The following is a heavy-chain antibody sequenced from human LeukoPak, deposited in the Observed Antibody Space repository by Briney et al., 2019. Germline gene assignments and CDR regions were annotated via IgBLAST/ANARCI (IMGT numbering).Heavy chain of an antibody. CDR2: ISSSSYI. CDR1: GFTFSSYS. D-gene: IGHD3-10*01. J-gene: IGHJ4*02. Sequence: GGSLRLSCAASGFTFSSYSMNWVRQAPGKGLEWVSSISSSSYIYYADSVKGRFTISRDNAKNSLYLQMNSLRAEDTAVYYCARGLVYYYGSGSLIYYFDYWGQGTLVTVSS. CDR3: ARGLVYYYGSGSLIYYFDY. V-gene: IGHV3-21*01.